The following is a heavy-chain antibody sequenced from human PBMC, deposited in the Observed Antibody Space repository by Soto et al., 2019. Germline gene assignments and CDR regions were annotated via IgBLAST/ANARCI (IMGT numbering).Heavy chain of an antibody. CDR1: GGSVSSGGYY. V-gene: IGHV4-31*03. J-gene: IGHJ4*02. D-gene: IGHD5-18*01. CDR3: TRSGYSYGPNPLFY. CDR2: IYYSGST. Sequence: QVQLQESGPGLVKPSQTLSLTCTVSGGSVSSGGYYWSWIRQHPGKGLEWIGYIYYSGSTYYNPSLKSRVTISVDTSKNQFSLKLSSVTAADTAVYYCTRSGYSYGPNPLFYSGQGTLVTVSS.